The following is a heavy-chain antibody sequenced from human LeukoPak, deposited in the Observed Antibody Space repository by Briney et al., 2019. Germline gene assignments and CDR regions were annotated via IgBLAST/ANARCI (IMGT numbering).Heavy chain of an antibody. V-gene: IGHV4-61*01. CDR1: GGSISSGSYF. CDR3: ARAGNNWFDP. CDR2: IYYSGST. J-gene: IGHJ5*02. Sequence: PSQNLSLTCTVSGGSISSGSYFWSWIRQPPGKGLEWIGYIYYSGSTSYNPSLKSRVTISVDTSKNQFSLKLSSVTAADTAVYYCARAGNNWFDPWGQGTLVTVSS.